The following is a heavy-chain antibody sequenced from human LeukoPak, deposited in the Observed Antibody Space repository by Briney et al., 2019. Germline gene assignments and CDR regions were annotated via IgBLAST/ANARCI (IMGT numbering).Heavy chain of an antibody. J-gene: IGHJ5*02. Sequence: PSETLSLTCTVSGGSLSSSSYYWGWIRQPPGTGLEWIGSIYYSGSTYYNPSLKTRVTISVDTSKNQFSLKLSSVTAADTAVYYCANDYGDENWFDPWGQGTQVTVSS. CDR1: GGSLSSSSYY. V-gene: IGHV4-39*01. CDR3: ANDYGDENWFDP. D-gene: IGHD4-17*01. CDR2: IYYSGST.